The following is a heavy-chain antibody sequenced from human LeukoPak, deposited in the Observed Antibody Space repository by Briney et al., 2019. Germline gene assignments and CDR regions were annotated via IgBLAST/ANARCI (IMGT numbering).Heavy chain of an antibody. D-gene: IGHD3-22*01. Sequence: GGSLRLSCAASGFTLSSYAKSWVRQAPGKGLEWVSGISGSGDNTYYADSVKGRFTISRDNSKNTLYVQVNSLGTEDTAAYYCAKGSYYDSSGSFYFDYWGQGTLVTVSS. CDR3: AKGSYYDSSGSFYFDY. V-gene: IGHV3-23*01. CDR1: GFTLSSYA. J-gene: IGHJ4*02. CDR2: ISGSGDNT.